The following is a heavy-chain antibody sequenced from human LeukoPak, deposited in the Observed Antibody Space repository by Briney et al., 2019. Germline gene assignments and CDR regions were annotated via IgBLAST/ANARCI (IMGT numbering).Heavy chain of an antibody. Sequence: SETLSHTCTVSGGSISSYYWSWIRQPPGKGLEWIGYIYYSGSTNYNPSLKSRVTISVDTSKYQFSLKLSSVTAADTAVYYCARVIRGAFDIWGQGTMVTVSS. V-gene: IGHV4-59*01. D-gene: IGHD3-22*01. J-gene: IGHJ3*02. CDR1: GGSISSYY. CDR3: ARVIRGAFDI. CDR2: IYYSGST.